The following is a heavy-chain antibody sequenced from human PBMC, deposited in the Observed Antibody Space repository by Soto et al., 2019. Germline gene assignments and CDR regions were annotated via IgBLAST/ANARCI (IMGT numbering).Heavy chain of an antibody. CDR1: GGSISSYY. D-gene: IGHD3-22*01. CDR2: IYYSGST. CDR3: AREGGRDYDSSGYYYVNPYYFDY. J-gene: IGHJ4*02. V-gene: IGHV4-59*01. Sequence: SETLSLTCTVSGGSISSYYLSWIRQPPGKGLEWIGYIYYSGSTNYNPSLKSRVTISVDTSKNQFSLKLSSETAADTAVYYCAREGGRDYDSSGYYYVNPYYFDYWGQGTLVTVYS.